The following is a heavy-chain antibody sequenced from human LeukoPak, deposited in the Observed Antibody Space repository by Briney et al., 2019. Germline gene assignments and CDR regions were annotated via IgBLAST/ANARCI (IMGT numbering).Heavy chain of an antibody. V-gene: IGHV1-46*01. CDR1: GYTFTSYY. CDR2: INPSGGST. Sequence: ASVKVSCKASGYTFTSYYIHWVRQSPGQGLEWMGIINPSGGSTSYAQKFQGRVTMTRDTSTSTVYMELSSLRSEDTAVYYCAGQSGVTIFGVVIPGPPDYWGQGTLVTVSS. CDR3: AGQSGVTIFGVVIPGPPDY. J-gene: IGHJ4*02. D-gene: IGHD3-3*01.